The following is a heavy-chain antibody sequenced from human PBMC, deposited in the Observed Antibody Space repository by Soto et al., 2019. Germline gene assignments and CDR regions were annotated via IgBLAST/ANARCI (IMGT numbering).Heavy chain of an antibody. J-gene: IGHJ6*02. CDR2: ISHSGST. V-gene: IGHV4-4*02. CDR3: ASLLRLPQKMWLVGASTMDV. CDR1: GGSISTSDW. Sequence: SETLSLTCAVSGGSISTSDWWSWVRQPPGQGLEWIGEISHSGSTRYNPSLQSRVSISVDKSSNHFSLTLSTVTAADTAVYYCASLLRLPQKMWLVGASTMDVWGQGTAVTVSS. D-gene: IGHD6-19*01.